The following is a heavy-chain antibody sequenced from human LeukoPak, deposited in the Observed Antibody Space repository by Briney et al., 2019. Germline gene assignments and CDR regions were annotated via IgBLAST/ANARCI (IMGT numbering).Heavy chain of an antibody. CDR3: ARDTLLLWFGESYYYGMDV. V-gene: IGHV4-39*07. CDR2: IYHTGST. Sequence: SETLSLTCTVSGGSISSSSYYWGWIRQPPGKGLEWIANIYHTGSTNYNPSLKSRVSISVDTSNNQFSLKLSSVTAADTAVYYCARDTLLLWFGESYYYGMDVWGQGTTVTVSS. D-gene: IGHD3-10*01. J-gene: IGHJ6*02. CDR1: GGSISSSSYY.